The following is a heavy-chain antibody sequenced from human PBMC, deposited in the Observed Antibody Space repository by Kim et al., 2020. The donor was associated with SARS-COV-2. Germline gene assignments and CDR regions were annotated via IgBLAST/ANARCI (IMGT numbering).Heavy chain of an antibody. V-gene: IGHV3-30*04. CDR3: ARDRIGGHGAFDV. J-gene: IGHJ3*01. CDR1: GFTFSSHS. Sequence: GESRRISCAASGFTFSSHSMLWVRQAPGKGRECVTLISSDASLKYHLDSLKGRFTISRDNSKNTLYLQLNSLSAEDTAVYYCARDRIGGHGAFDVWGQGTRVTFPS. CDR2: ISSDASLK.